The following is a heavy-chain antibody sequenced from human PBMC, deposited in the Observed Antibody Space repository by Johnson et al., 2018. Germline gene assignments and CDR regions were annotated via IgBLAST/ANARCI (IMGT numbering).Heavy chain of an antibody. D-gene: IGHD2-21*02. CDR1: GFTFSSYS. J-gene: IGHJ3*02. Sequence: VQLVQSGGGVVQPGRSLRLSCAASGFTFSSYSMNWVRQAPGEGLEWVSSISSSSSYIYYADSVKGRFTISRDNAKNSLYLQMNSLRAEDTAVYYCARDLSISYCGGDCYSEDAFDIWGQGTMVTVAS. V-gene: IGHV3-21*01. CDR2: ISSSSSYI. CDR3: ARDLSISYCGGDCYSEDAFDI.